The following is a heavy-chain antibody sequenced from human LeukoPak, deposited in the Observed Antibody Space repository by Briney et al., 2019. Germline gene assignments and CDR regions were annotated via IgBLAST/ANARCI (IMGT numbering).Heavy chain of an antibody. CDR2: INHSGST. CDR3: ARVAGGRELRYYYYYMDV. V-gene: IGHV4-34*01. Sequence: SETLSLTCGVYGGSFSGYYWSWIRQSPGQGLEWIGEINHSGSTKYKSSLKNRVTMSIDTSKNQFSLKLSSVTAADTAVYYCARVAGGRELRYYYYYMDVWGKGTTVTVSS. CDR1: GGSFSGYY. J-gene: IGHJ6*03. D-gene: IGHD1-7*01.